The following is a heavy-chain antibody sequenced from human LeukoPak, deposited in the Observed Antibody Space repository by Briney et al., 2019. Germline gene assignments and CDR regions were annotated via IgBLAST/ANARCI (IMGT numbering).Heavy chain of an antibody. Sequence: ASVKVSCKASGYTFTGYYMHWVRQAPGQGLEWMGRINPNSGGTNYAQKLQGRVTMTTDTSTSTAYMELRSLRSDDTAVYYCAGDFSDDSSGYLTDYWGQGTLVTVSS. J-gene: IGHJ4*02. V-gene: IGHV1-2*06. CDR2: INPNSGGT. CDR3: AGDFSDDSSGYLTDY. CDR1: GYTFTGYY. D-gene: IGHD3-22*01.